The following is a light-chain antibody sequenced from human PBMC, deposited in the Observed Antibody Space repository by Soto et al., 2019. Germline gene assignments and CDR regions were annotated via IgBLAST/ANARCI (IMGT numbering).Light chain of an antibody. V-gene: IGKV1-9*01. CDR2: AAS. J-gene: IGKJ4*01. Sequence: DTQLTQSPSFLSASVGDRVTITCRTSQVILGYLAWYQQKPGKVPKLLISAASTLQSGVPSRFSGSGSGTEFTLTISSLQPEDFATYYCQQLKSFPLTFGGGTKVEIK. CDR1: QVILGY. CDR3: QQLKSFPLT.